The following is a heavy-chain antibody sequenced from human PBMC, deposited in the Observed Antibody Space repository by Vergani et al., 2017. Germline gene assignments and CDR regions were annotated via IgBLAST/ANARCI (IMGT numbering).Heavy chain of an antibody. J-gene: IGHJ3*02. V-gene: IGHV4-4*07. CDR3: AREWLRYFDWNDAFDI. Sequence: QVQLQESGPGLVKPSETLSLTCTVSGGSISSYYWSWIRQPAGKGLEWIGRIYTSGSTNYNPSLKSRVTMSVDTSKNQFSLKLSSVTAADTAVYYCAREWLRYFDWNDAFDIWGQGTMVTVSS. CDR2: IYTSGST. CDR1: GGSISSYY. D-gene: IGHD3-9*01.